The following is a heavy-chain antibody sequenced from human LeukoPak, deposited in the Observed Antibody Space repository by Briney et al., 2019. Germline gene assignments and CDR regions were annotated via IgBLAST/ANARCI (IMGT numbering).Heavy chain of an antibody. D-gene: IGHD6-13*01. J-gene: IGHJ1*01. V-gene: IGHV4-34*01. CDR3: ARGIAAAGTRAPKPGIAVAVYFQH. CDR1: GGSFIGYY. Sequence: SGALSLTCAVYGGSFIGYYWSWIRQPPGKGLEWIGEINHSGSTNYNPSLKSRVTISVDTSKNHFSLKLSSVTAADTAVYYCARGIAAAGTRAPKPGIAVAVYFQHWGQGTLVTVSS. CDR2: INHSGST.